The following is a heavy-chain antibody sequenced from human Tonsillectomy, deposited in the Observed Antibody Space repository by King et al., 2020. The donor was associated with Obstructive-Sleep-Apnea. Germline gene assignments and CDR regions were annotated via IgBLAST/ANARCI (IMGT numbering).Heavy chain of an antibody. CDR2: ISYDGSKK. CDR3: AKTRYFDWPFDY. D-gene: IGHD3-9*01. V-gene: IGHV3-30*18. Sequence: VQLVESGGGVVQPGRSLRLSCAASGFTFSSYGMHWVRQAPGKGLEWVAVISYDGSKKYYADSVKGRFTISRDNSKNTLYLQMNSLRAEDTAVYYGAKTRYFDWPFDYWGQGTLVTVSS. J-gene: IGHJ4*02. CDR1: GFTFSSYG.